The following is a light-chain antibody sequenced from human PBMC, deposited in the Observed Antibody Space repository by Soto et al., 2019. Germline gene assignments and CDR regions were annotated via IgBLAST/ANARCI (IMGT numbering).Light chain of an antibody. CDR1: QSVSSSY. CDR3: QEYGSSLT. Sequence: ESVLTQSPGTLSFSPGDRATLSCRASQSVSSSYLAWYQQKPGQAPRLLIYGASSRATGIPDRFSGSGSGTDFTLTISRLEPEDFGVYYCQEYGSSLTLGGGTKVDIK. J-gene: IGKJ4*01. CDR2: GAS. V-gene: IGKV3-20*01.